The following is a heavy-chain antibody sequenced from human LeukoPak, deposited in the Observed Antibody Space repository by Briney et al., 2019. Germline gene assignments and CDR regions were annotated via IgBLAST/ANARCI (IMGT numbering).Heavy chain of an antibody. D-gene: IGHD4-23*01. CDR2: ITWNSGYK. Sequence: GRSLRLSCVASGFTFEHYGMHWVRQVPGKGLEWVSYITWNSGYKGYADSVKGRFAISRDNAKNSLHLQMNSLTGDDTAFYYCAKASDYGGNEFDYWGQGTLVTVSS. V-gene: IGHV3-9*01. J-gene: IGHJ4*02. CDR1: GFTFEHYG. CDR3: AKASDYGGNEFDY.